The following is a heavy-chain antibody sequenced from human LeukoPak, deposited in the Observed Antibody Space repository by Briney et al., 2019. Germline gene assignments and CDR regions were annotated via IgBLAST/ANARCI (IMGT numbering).Heavy chain of an antibody. J-gene: IGHJ4*02. D-gene: IGHD3-9*01. CDR3: ARARYFDWLFDY. CDR2: IIPIFGTA. Sequence: GASVKVSCKASGGTFISYAISWVRQAPGQGLEWMGGIIPIFGTANYAQKFQGRVTITADESTSTAYMELSSLRSEDTAVYYCARARYFDWLFDYWGQGTLVTVSS. V-gene: IGHV1-69*13. CDR1: GGTFISYA.